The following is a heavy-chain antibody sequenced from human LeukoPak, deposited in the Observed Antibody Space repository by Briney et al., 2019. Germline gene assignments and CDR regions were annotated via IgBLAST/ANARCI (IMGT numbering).Heavy chain of an antibody. CDR2: INTSGGNT. J-gene: IGHJ4*02. CDR3: AKGSGWYV. Sequence: GGSLRLSCAASGFTFGSYAMTWVRQAPGKGLEWVSVINTSGGNTDYADPVKGRLTISRDNSKNTLYLQMNSLRAEDTAVYYCAKGSGWYVWGQGTLVTVSS. D-gene: IGHD6-19*01. V-gene: IGHV3-23*01. CDR1: GFTFGSYA.